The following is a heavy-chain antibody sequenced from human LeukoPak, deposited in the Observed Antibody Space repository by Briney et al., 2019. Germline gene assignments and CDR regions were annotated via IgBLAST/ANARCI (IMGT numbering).Heavy chain of an antibody. V-gene: IGHV1-8*01. J-gene: IGHJ4*02. Sequence: ASVKVSFKASGYTFTSYDINWVRQATGQGLEWMGWMNPNSGNTGYAQKFQGRVTMPRNTSISTAYMELSSLRSEDTAVYCCARGTYYYDSSGSLVGYWGQGTLVTVSS. CDR2: MNPNSGNT. D-gene: IGHD3-22*01. CDR1: GYTFTSYD. CDR3: ARGTYYYDSSGSLVGY.